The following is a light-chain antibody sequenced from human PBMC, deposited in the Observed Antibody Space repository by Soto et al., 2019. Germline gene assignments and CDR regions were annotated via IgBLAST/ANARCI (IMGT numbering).Light chain of an antibody. V-gene: IGLV2-11*01. J-gene: IGLJ3*02. Sequence: QSALTQPRSVSGAPGQSVTISCTGASGDVGGYNFVSWYQQHPGKAPTLMIFDVSQRPSGVPDRFSGSKSGNTASLTISGLPAEDEADYYCCSYGGSYTWVFGGGTKLTVL. CDR3: CSYGGSYTWV. CDR1: SGDVGGYNF. CDR2: DVS.